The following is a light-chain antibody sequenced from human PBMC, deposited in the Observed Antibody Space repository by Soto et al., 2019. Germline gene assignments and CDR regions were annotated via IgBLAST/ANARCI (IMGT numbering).Light chain of an antibody. V-gene: IGLV2-14*01. CDR2: EVS. J-gene: IGLJ2*01. CDR3: SSYTNSSTLVG. CDR1: SSDVGGYNF. Sequence: QSALTQPASVSGSPGQSITFSCTGTSSDVGGYNFVSWYQHHPGKAPKLIIYEVSNRPSGVSNRSSASKSGNTASLTISGLQAEDEADSYCSSYTNSSTLVGFGGGTKLTVL.